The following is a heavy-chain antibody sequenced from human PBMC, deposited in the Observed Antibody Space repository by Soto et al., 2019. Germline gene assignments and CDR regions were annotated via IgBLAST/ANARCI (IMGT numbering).Heavy chain of an antibody. CDR3: ARTLWTFDC. J-gene: IGHJ4*02. V-gene: IGHV4-34*01. D-gene: IGHD3-10*01. Sequence: SXTLSLTCAVYGGSFSDSSWSWIRQPPGKGLEWIGEINHSGSTNYTPSLKSRVTISVDTSKNQFSLNLYSVAAADTAVYYCARTLWTFDCWGQGTLVTVSS. CDR1: GGSFSDSS. CDR2: INHSGST.